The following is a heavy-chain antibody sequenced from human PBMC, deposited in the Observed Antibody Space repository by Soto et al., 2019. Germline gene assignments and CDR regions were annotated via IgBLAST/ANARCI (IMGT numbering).Heavy chain of an antibody. Sequence: QVQLQESGPGLVKPSQTLSLTCAVSGGSISSGGYSWSWIRQPPGKGLEWIGYIYHSGSTYYNPSLKSRVTLSVDRSKNQFSLKLSSVTAADTAVYYCARELGHGMDVWGQGTTVTVSS. D-gene: IGHD3-16*01. V-gene: IGHV4-30-2*01. CDR2: IYHSGST. CDR1: GGSISSGGYS. J-gene: IGHJ6*02. CDR3: ARELGHGMDV.